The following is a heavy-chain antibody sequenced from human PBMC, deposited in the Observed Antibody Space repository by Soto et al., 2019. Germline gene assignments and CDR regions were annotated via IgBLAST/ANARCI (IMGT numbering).Heavy chain of an antibody. CDR1: GGSISSYY. Sequence: PSETLSLTCTVSGGSISSYYWSWIRQPPGKGLEWIGSIYYSGSTNYNPSLKGRVTISVDTSKNQFSLKLSSVTAADTAVYYCARHRYGYYDSSVPDAFDIWGQGTMVTVSS. D-gene: IGHD3-22*01. CDR2: IYYSGST. V-gene: IGHV4-59*08. J-gene: IGHJ3*02. CDR3: ARHRYGYYDSSVPDAFDI.